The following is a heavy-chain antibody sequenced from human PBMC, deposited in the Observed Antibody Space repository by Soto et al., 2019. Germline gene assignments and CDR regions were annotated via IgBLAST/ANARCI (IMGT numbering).Heavy chain of an antibody. CDR2: INPSGGST. D-gene: IGHD2-15*01. Sequence: QVQLVQSGAEVKKPGASVKVSCKASGYTFTSYYMHWVRQAPGQGLEWMGIINPSGGSTSYAQKFQGSVNMTRDTSTSTVYMELSSLRSEDTAVYYCARGVVAENSFDPWGQGTLVTVSS. J-gene: IGHJ5*02. CDR1: GYTFTSYY. CDR3: ARGVVAENSFDP. V-gene: IGHV1-46*01.